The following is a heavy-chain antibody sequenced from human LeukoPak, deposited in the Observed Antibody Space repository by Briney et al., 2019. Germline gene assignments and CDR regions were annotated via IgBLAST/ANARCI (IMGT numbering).Heavy chain of an antibody. V-gene: IGHV4-61*02. J-gene: IGHJ4*02. D-gene: IGHD3-9*01. CDR2: IFASGST. Sequence: SETLSLTCTVSGASISSGSYYWNWIRQPAGKGLEWIGRIFASGSTNYNPSLKSRVTISLDTSKNQLSLKLRSVTAADTAVYYCARAIFSSTYYFDYWGQGTLVTVSS. CDR3: ARAIFSSTYYFDY. CDR1: GASISSGSYY.